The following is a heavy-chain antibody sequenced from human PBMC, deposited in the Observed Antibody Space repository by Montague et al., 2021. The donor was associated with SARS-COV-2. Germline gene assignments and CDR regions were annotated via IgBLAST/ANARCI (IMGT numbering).Heavy chain of an antibody. CDR1: GGSFTCYY. J-gene: IGHJ6*03. CDR2: INHSGST. D-gene: IGHD2-2*01. Sequence: SETLSLTCAVYGGSFTCYYWSWIRHPPGKGLVLIGEINHSGSTNYHPSLKSRVTISVDTSKNQFFLKLRSLTAADTAVYYCARARQDVVVPTLGIGAYYYYYYMDVWGKGTTVTVSS. V-gene: IGHV4-34*01. CDR3: ARARQDVVVPTLGIGAYYYYYYMDV.